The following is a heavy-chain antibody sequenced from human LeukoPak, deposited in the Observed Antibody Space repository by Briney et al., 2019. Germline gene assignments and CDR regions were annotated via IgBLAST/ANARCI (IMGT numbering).Heavy chain of an antibody. Sequence: PGGSLRLSCAASGFTFSSYWMSWVRQAPGKGLEWVANIKQDGSEKYYVDSVKGRFTISRDNAKNSLYLQMNSLRAEDTAVYYCAKVRMITMIAYDAFDIWGQGTMVTVSS. CDR2: IKQDGSEK. CDR1: GFTFSSYW. CDR3: AKVRMITMIAYDAFDI. J-gene: IGHJ3*02. V-gene: IGHV3-7*01. D-gene: IGHD3-22*01.